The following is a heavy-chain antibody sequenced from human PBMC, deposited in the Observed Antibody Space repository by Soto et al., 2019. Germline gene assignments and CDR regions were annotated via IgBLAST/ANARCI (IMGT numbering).Heavy chain of an antibody. Sequence: QVQLQQWGAGLLKPSETLSLTCAVYGGSFSGYYWSWIRQPPGKGLEWIGEINHSGSTNYNPSLKSRVTIQVDTSKNQFSLKRSSVTAADTAVYYCARGVRGYSSVWGQGTLVTVSS. V-gene: IGHV4-34*01. D-gene: IGHD6-19*01. CDR2: INHSGST. CDR3: ARGVRGYSSV. CDR1: GGSFSGYY. J-gene: IGHJ4*02.